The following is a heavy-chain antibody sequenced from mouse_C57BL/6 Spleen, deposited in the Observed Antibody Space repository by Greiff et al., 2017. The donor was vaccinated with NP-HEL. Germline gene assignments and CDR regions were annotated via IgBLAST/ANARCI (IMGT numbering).Heavy chain of an antibody. V-gene: IGHV1-69*01. CDR2: IDPSDSYT. CDR1: GYTFTNYW. CDR3: ARSFYGNFEV. D-gene: IGHD2-10*01. Sequence: VQLQQSGAELVMPGASVKLSCKASGYTFTNYWMHWVKQRPGQGLEWIGEIDPSDSYTKYNQKFQGKATFTVDKSSTTAYMQLIRLTSEDSAVYYCARSFYGNFEVWRTGTTVPVSS. J-gene: IGHJ1*03.